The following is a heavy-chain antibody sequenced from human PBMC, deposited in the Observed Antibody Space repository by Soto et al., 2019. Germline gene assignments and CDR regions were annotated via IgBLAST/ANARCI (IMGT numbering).Heavy chain of an antibody. J-gene: IGHJ5*02. D-gene: IGHD3-3*01. V-gene: IGHV4-59*01. CDR2: IYYSGST. Sequence: QVPLQESGPGLVKPSETLSLTCTVSGCSISSYYWSWIRQPPGKGLEWIGYIYYSGSTNYNPSLKSRVTISVDTSKNQFSLKLSSVTAADTAVYYCARVLFGRGNWFDPWGQGTLVTVSS. CDR3: ARVLFGRGNWFDP. CDR1: GCSISSYY.